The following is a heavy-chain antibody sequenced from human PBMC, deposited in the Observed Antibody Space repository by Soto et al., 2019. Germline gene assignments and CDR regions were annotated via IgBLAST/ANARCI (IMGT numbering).Heavy chain of an antibody. CDR2: IYYSGST. CDR1: DGSISSGGFY. J-gene: IGHJ5*02. CDR3: ARDPSGIAAEGWFDP. V-gene: IGHV4-31*03. D-gene: IGHD6-13*01. Sequence: QVQLQESGPGLVKPSQTLSLTCTVSDGSISSGGFYWSWIRHHPGKGLEWIGYIYYSGSTYYNPSLKSRVTISVDTSKNQFSLRLSSVTAVDTAVYYCARDPSGIAAEGWFDPWGQGTLVTVSS.